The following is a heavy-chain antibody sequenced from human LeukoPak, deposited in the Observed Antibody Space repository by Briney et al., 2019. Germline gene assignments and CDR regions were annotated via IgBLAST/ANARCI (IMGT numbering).Heavy chain of an antibody. J-gene: IGHJ5*02. V-gene: IGHV3-30*02. Sequence: GGSLRLSCAASGFTFSSYGMHWVRQAPGKGLERVAFIRYDGSNKYYADSVKGGFTISRDNSNNTLYLQMNSLRAEDTAVYYCAKDLTMVRGPYNWFDPWGQGTLVTVSS. D-gene: IGHD3-10*01. CDR3: AKDLTMVRGPYNWFDP. CDR1: GFTFSSYG. CDR2: IRYDGSNK.